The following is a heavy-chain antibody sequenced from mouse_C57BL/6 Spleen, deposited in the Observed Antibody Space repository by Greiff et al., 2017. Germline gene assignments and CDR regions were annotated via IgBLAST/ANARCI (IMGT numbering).Heavy chain of an antibody. D-gene: IGHD1-1*01. CDR3: ARSYYYGSSYGWFAY. CDR2: IYPGSGST. CDR1: GYTLTSYW. Sequence: QVQLQQPGAELVKPGASVKMSCKASGYTLTSYWITWVKQRPGQGLEWSGDIYPGSGSTNYNEKFKSKATLTVDTSSSTAYMQLSSLTSEDSAVYYCARSYYYGSSYGWFAYWGQGTLVTVSA. V-gene: IGHV1-55*01. J-gene: IGHJ3*01.